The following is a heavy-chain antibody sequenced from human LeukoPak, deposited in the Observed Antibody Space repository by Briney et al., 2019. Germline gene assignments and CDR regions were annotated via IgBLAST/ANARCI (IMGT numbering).Heavy chain of an antibody. CDR3: ATGGGYWYSDV. J-gene: IGHJ2*01. V-gene: IGHV1-18*01. CDR2: ISTYNGNT. Sequence: ASVKLSCTASGYTFTNYDISWVPQAPGKGLEWMGWISTYNGNTNSAQAFQGRVTLTTDTSTSTASMELRMLTSDDSAMYYCATGGGYWYSDVWGRGTLVTVSS. CDR1: GYTFTNYD. D-gene: IGHD3-10*01.